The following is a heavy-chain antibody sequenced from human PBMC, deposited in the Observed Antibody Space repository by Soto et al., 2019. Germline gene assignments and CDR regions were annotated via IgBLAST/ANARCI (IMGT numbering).Heavy chain of an antibody. V-gene: IGHV1-69*08. J-gene: IGHJ6*02. CDR3: AREDRDRETGLVPAAIDGMYV. D-gene: IGHD2-2*01. CDR2: IIPIFGIA. CDR1: GGTFSRYS. Sequence: QVQLVQSGAEVKKPGSSVKVSCKASGGTFSRYSITWVRQAPGHGLEWIGRIIPIFGIASYAQKFQGRVTITADESTSTAYMELSSLRSDDTALYYCAREDRDRETGLVPAAIDGMYVWGLWTTVTVPS.